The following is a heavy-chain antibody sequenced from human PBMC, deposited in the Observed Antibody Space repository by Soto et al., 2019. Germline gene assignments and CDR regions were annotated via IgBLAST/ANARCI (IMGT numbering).Heavy chain of an antibody. V-gene: IGHV1-46*03. CDR1: GYTFINYY. Sequence: QVRLVQSGAEVKKPGASVKVSCKASGYTFINYYIHWVRQAPGQGLEWMGMINPTGGSTTYAQKFQGRATVTRDTSTSTVYMELSSLTSEDTAVYYCAGDESVITFGGVIVWYLDQWGQGAFVTVSS. CDR2: INPTGGST. J-gene: IGHJ4*02. D-gene: IGHD3-16*02. CDR3: AGDESVITFGGVIVWYLDQ.